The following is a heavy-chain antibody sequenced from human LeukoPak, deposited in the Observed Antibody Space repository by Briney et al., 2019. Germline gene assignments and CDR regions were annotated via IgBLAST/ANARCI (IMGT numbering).Heavy chain of an antibody. J-gene: IGHJ4*02. V-gene: IGHV4-4*07. CDR3: ARGAYYYGSGSYYTN. CDR2: IYTSGST. CDR1: GGSISSYY. D-gene: IGHD3-10*01. Sequence: SETLSLTCTVSGGSISSYYWSWIRQPAGKGLEWIGRIYTSGSTNYNPSLKSRVTMSVDTSKNQFSLKLSSVTAADTAVYYCARGAYYYGSGSYYTNWGQGTLVTVSS.